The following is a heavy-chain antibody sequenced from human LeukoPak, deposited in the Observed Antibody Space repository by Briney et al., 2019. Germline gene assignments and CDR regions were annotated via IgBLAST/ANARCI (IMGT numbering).Heavy chain of an antibody. D-gene: IGHD3-10*01. CDR2: INHSGST. Sequence: PSETLSLTCSVYGGSFSAHYWSWIRQPPGKGLEWIGAINHSGSTNYNPSLKSRVTISVDTSKNQFSLKLSSVTAADTAVYYCARPRVRGIILSRFDYWGQGTLVTVSS. J-gene: IGHJ4*02. CDR1: GGSFSAHY. V-gene: IGHV4-34*01. CDR3: ARPRVRGIILSRFDY.